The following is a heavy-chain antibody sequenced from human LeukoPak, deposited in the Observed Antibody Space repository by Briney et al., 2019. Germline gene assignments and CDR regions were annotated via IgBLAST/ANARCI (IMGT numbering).Heavy chain of an antibody. V-gene: IGHV4-39*01. Sequence: SETLSLTCTVSDGSISSCAYYWGWIRQPPGRGLEWIGSISYSGSTYHNPSLKSRVTISVDTSKNRFSLKLISVTAADTAVYYCATYSGTFYLQFDYWGQGTLVTVSS. D-gene: IGHD1-26*01. J-gene: IGHJ4*02. CDR1: DGSISSCAYY. CDR2: ISYSGST. CDR3: ATYSGTFYLQFDY.